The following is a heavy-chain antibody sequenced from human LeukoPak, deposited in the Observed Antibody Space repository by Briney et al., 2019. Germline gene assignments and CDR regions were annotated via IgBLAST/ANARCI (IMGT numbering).Heavy chain of an antibody. CDR2: INSDGSSR. D-gene: IGHD6-13*01. V-gene: IGHV3-74*01. Sequence: PGGSLRLSCAASGFTFSNYWMHWVRQAPGKGLVWVSRINSDGSSRNYADSVKGRFTISRDNAKNTVYLQMNSLRAEDTAVYYCASASSHRIAAGGDYWGQGTLLSVS. CDR3: ASASSHRIAAGGDY. CDR1: GFTFSNYW. J-gene: IGHJ4*02.